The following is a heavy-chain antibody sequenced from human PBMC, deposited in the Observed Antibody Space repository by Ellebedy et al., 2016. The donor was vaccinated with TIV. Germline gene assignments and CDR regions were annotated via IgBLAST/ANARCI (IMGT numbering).Heavy chain of an antibody. CDR1: GFTFSSYS. D-gene: IGHD6-19*01. Sequence: GGSLRLXXAASGFTFSSYSMNWVRQAPGKGLEWVSSISSSSSYIYYADSVKGRFTISGDNAKNSLYLQMNSLRAEDTAVYYCARDLGYSSGWYGWFDPWGQGTLVTVSS. CDR2: ISSSSSYI. CDR3: ARDLGYSSGWYGWFDP. V-gene: IGHV3-21*01. J-gene: IGHJ5*02.